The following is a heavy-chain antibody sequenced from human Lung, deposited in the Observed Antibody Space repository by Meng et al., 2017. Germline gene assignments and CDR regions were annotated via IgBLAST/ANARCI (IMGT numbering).Heavy chain of an antibody. CDR2: LSGGGFTT. Sequence: VESGGGLGPPGGSRGLSCAASGSGFSSYAMSWVRRAPGKGLEWLAALSGGGFTTYYADSVKGRFTISRHNSKNTLYLQVNSLRAEDTALYYCAKYSYGLGDYFDYWGQGALVTVSS. J-gene: IGHJ4*02. D-gene: IGHD3-10*01. CDR1: GSGFSSYA. V-gene: IGHV3-23*04. CDR3: AKYSYGLGDYFDY.